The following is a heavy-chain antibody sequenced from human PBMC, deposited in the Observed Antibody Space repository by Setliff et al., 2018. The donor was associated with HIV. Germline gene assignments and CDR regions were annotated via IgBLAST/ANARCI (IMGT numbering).Heavy chain of an antibody. CDR3: ASGPLVYYDSPGAFDI. Sequence: ASVKVSCKASGYTFTTYAMHWVRQAPGQRLEWMGWINAANGNTKYSQKFQGRVTIIRDTSASTAYMELRSLRSDDTAVYYCASGPLVYYDSPGAFDIWGQGTMVTVSS. CDR1: GYTFTTYA. J-gene: IGHJ3*02. D-gene: IGHD3-22*01. V-gene: IGHV1-3*01. CDR2: INAANGNT.